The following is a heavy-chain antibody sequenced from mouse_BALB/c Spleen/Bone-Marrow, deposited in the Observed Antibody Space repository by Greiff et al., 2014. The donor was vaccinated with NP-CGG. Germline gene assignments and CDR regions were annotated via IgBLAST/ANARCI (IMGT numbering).Heavy chain of an antibody. D-gene: IGHD2-14*01. CDR2: ISAGGSYT. Sequence: EVHLVESGGGLVKPGGSLKLSCAASGFTFSDYYMYWVRQTPEKRLEWVAIISAGGSYTYYPDSVKGRFTISRDNAKNNLYLQMSSLKSGDTAMYYCARDRAYYRYDGYYYAMDYWGQGTSVTVSS. CDR3: ARDRAYYRYDGYYYAMDY. CDR1: GFTFSDYY. J-gene: IGHJ4*01. V-gene: IGHV5-4*02.